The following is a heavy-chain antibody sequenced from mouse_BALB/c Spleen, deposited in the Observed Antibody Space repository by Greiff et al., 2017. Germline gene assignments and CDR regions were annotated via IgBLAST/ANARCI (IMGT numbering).Heavy chain of an antibody. V-gene: IGHV1S81*02. CDR3: TRTWFAY. CDR1: GYTFTSYY. CDR2: INPGNGGT. Sequence: VQLVESGAGLVKPGASVKLSCKASGYTFTSYYMYWVKQRPGQGLEWIGEINPGNGGTNFNEKFKSKATLTVDKSSSTAYMQLSSLTSEDSAVYYCTRTWFAYWGQGTLVTVSA. J-gene: IGHJ3*01.